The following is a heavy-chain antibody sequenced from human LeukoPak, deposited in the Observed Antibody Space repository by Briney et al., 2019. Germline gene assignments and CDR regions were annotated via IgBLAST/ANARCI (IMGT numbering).Heavy chain of an antibody. CDR2: INHSGST. D-gene: IGHD4-17*01. V-gene: IGHV4-34*01. Sequence: SETLSLTCAVYGGSFSGYYWSWIRQPPGKGLEWIGEINHSGSTNYNPSLKSRVTISVDTSKNQFSLKLSSVTTADTAVYYCARDLVTVTKGFDIWGLGTMVSVSS. J-gene: IGHJ3*02. CDR1: GGSFSGYY. CDR3: ARDLVTVTKGFDI.